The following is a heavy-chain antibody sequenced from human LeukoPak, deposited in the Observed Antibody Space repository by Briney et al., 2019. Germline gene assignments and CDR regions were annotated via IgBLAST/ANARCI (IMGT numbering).Heavy chain of an antibody. J-gene: IGHJ4*02. CDR2: INWNGGST. V-gene: IGHV3-20*04. D-gene: IGHD2-15*01. CDR1: GFTFDDYG. Sequence: GGSLRLSCAASGFTFDDYGMSWVRQAPGKGLEWVSGINWNGGSTGYADSLKGRFTISRDNSKNTLYLQMNSLRAEDTAVYYCAKDGATDIVVVVAADIDYWGQGTLVTVSS. CDR3: AKDGATDIVVVVAADIDY.